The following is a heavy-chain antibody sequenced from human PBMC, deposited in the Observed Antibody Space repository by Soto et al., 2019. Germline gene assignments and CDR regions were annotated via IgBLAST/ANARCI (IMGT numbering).Heavy chain of an antibody. CDR2: ISAYNGNT. Sequence: QVKLVQSGTEVKKPGASMKVACKASGYSFATSGISWVRQAPGQGLEWMGWISAYNGNTNYDQKLQDRIIMTTDTSTSTAYLELRSLRSDYPAVYYCASAGQYYDSSGYAEWGQGTLVTVSS. J-gene: IGHJ4*02. CDR3: ASAGQYYDSSGYAE. CDR1: GYSFATSG. V-gene: IGHV1-18*01. D-gene: IGHD3-22*01.